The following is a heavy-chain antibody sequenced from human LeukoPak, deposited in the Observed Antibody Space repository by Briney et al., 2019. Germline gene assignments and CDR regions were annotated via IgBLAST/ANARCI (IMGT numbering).Heavy chain of an antibody. CDR2: INHSGST. CDR3: ARAVVTANRSSTVDY. J-gene: IGHJ4*02. D-gene: IGHD2-21*02. V-gene: IGHV4-34*01. Sequence: PSETLSLTCAVYGGSFSGYYWSWIRQPPGKGLEWIGEINHSGSTNYNPSLKSRVTISVDTSKNQFSLKLSSVTAADTAVYYCARAVVTANRSSTVDYWGQGTLVTVSS. CDR1: GGSFSGYY.